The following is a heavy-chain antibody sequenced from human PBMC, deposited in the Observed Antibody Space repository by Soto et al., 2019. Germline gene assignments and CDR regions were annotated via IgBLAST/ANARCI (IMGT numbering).Heavy chain of an antibody. CDR2: LIPIFGTE. D-gene: IGHD2-2*01. V-gene: IGHV1-69*01. Sequence: QVQLVQSGAEVKKPGSSVKVSCKVSGGTFSSHSINWVRQAPGQGPEWMGGLIPIFGTENYAQKFQGRVTITADESTSTDYIELSSLTSEDTALYYCSTSVYCSTTRCYYYYGLDVWGQGTTVIVSS. J-gene: IGHJ6*02. CDR3: STSVYCSTTRCYYYYGLDV. CDR1: GGTFSSHS.